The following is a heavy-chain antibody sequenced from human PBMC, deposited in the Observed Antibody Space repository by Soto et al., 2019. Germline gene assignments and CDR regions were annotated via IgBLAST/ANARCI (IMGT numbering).Heavy chain of an antibody. V-gene: IGHV3-23*01. J-gene: IGHJ3*02. Sequence: GGSLRLSCAASGFTFSSYAMSWVRQAPGKGLEWVSAISGSGGSTYYADSVKGRFTISRDNSKNTLYLQMNSLRAEDTAVYYCAKEYRVESGVVVAPTRAFDIWGPGTMVTLSS. CDR2: ISGSGGST. CDR1: GFTFSSYA. D-gene: IGHD2-15*01. CDR3: AKEYRVESGVVVAPTRAFDI.